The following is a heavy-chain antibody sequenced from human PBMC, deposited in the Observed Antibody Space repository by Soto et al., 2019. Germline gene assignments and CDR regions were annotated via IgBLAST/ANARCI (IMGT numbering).Heavy chain of an antibody. CDR1: GVSITDDNYY. D-gene: IGHD2-21*01. CDR2: LYHGETT. Sequence: QLHLQESGPRLVKPSQTLSLTCTVSGVSITDDNYYWSWIRQSPGKGLEWIGHLYHGETTYTNPSLKRRPTIAVDTSKTQFPLNLNSATAADAAVYYCAGGLSGDKVDQWGQGTLVTVSS. J-gene: IGHJ4*02. CDR3: AGGLSGDKVDQ. V-gene: IGHV4-30-4*01.